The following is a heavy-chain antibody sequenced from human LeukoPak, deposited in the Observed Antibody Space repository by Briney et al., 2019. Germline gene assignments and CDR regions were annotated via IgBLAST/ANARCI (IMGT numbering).Heavy chain of an antibody. D-gene: IGHD6-19*01. CDR2: IKQDGSEK. V-gene: IGHV3-7*01. J-gene: IGHJ4*02. CDR1: GFTFSSYW. CDR3: ARGGGAVAGTWEDFDY. Sequence: PGGSLRLSCAASGFTFSSYWMSWVRQAPGKGLEWVANIKQDGSEKYYVDSVKGRFTISRDNAKNSLYLQMNSLRAEDTAVYYCARGGGAVAGTWEDFDYWGQGTLVTVSS.